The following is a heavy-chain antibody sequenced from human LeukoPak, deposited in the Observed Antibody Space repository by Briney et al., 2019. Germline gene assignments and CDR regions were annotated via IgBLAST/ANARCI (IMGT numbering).Heavy chain of an antibody. D-gene: IGHD3-10*01. V-gene: IGHV4-59*01. CDR1: GGSISSYY. CDR2: IYYSGYT. J-gene: IGHJ4*02. Sequence: PSETLSLTCTVSGGSISSYYWSWIRQPPGRGLEWIGYIYYSGYTNYNPSLKSRVTISVDTSKNQFSLKLSSVTAADTAVYYCARGAYYYGSGILDYWGQGTLVTVSS. CDR3: ARGAYYYGSGILDY.